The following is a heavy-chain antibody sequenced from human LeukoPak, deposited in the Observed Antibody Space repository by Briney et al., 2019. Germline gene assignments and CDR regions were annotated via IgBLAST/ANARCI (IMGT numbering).Heavy chain of an antibody. CDR1: GGSISSSSYY. V-gene: IGHV4-39*01. D-gene: IGHD3-9*01. CDR2: IYYSGST. J-gene: IGHJ4*02. Sequence: PSETLSLTCTVSGGSISSSSYYWGWICQPPGKGLEWIGSIYYSGSTYYNPSLKSRVTISVDTSKNQFSLKLSSVTAADTAVYYCARHNYDILTGNDYWGQGTLVTVSS. CDR3: ARHNYDILTGNDY.